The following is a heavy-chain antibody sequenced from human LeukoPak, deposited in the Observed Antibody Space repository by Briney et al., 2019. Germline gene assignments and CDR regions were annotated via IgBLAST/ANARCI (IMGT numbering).Heavy chain of an antibody. CDR2: ISANNGNT. CDR1: GYTFTSYG. V-gene: IGHV1-18*01. J-gene: IGHJ4*02. D-gene: IGHD4-11*01. CDR3: ARGLTTLDY. Sequence: ASVKVSFQASGYTFTSYGINWVRQAPGQGLEWMGRISANNGNTNYAQKLQGRVTMTTDTSTSTAYMELRSLRSDDTAVYYCARGLTTLDYWGQGTLVSVSS.